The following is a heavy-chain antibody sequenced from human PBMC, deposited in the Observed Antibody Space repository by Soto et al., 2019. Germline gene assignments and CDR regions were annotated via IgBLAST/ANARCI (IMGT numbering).Heavy chain of an antibody. CDR2: IYHSGST. V-gene: IGHV4-4*02. Sequence: SETLSLTCAVSGGSISSSNWWSWVRQPPGKGLEWIGEIYHSGSTNYNPSLKSRVTISVDKSKNQFSLKLSSVTAADTAVYYCARDNSGSYFYYYYGMDVWGQRTTVTVSS. CDR3: ARDNSGSYFYYYYGMDV. J-gene: IGHJ6*02. CDR1: GGSISSSNW. D-gene: IGHD1-26*01.